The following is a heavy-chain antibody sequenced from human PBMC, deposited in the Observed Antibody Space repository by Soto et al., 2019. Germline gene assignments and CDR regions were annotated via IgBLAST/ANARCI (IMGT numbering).Heavy chain of an antibody. V-gene: IGHV1-2*04. D-gene: IGHD1-26*01. J-gene: IGHJ3*02. CDR3: ASFGGRWELHAFDI. CDR1: GYTFTGYY. Sequence: GASVKVSCKASGYTFTGYYMHWVRQAPGQGLEWMGWINPNSGGTNYAQKFQGWVTMTRDTSISTAYMELSRLRSDDTAVYYCASFGGRWELHAFDIWGQGTMVTVSS. CDR2: INPNSGGT.